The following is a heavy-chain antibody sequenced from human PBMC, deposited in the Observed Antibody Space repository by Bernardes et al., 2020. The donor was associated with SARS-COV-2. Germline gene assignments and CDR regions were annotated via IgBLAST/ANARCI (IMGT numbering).Heavy chain of an antibody. V-gene: IGHV3-43*01. Sequence: GGSLRLSCAASGFTFDDYTMHWVRQAPGKGLEWVSLISWDGGSTYYADSVKGRFTISRDNSKNSLYLQMNSLRTEDTALYYCAKDMGGYCSGGSCHFYYYYGMDVWGQGTTVTVSS. CDR3: AKDMGGYCSGGSCHFYYYYGMDV. J-gene: IGHJ6*02. CDR2: ISWDGGST. CDR1: GFTFDDYT. D-gene: IGHD2-15*01.